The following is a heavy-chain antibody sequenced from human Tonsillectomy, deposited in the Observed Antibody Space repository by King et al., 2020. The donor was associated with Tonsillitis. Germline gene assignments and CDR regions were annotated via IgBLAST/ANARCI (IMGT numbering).Heavy chain of an antibody. D-gene: IGHD1-26*01. CDR1: SGSFSSSSYY. J-gene: IGHJ4*02. V-gene: IGHV4-39*01. CDR3: ARREGPFDY. CDR2: IYYTGNT. Sequence: QLQESGPGLVKPSETLSLTCTVSSGSFSSSSYYWGWIRQPPGKGLEWIGSIYYTGNTYYNPSLKSRVTISVDTSKNQFSLRVSSVTAADTAVYYCARREGPFDYWGQGTLVTVSS.